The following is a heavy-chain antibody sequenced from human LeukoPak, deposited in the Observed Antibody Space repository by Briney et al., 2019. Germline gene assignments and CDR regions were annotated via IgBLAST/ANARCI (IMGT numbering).Heavy chain of an antibody. J-gene: IGHJ4*02. CDR3: ASDTILNDFWSGYDDY. CDR1: GVTFSSNY. Sequence: GGSLRLSCAASGVTFSSNYMSWVRQAPGKGLEWVSVIYSGGGTYHADCVKGRFTISRDNSKNTLYLQMNSLRAEDTAVYYCASDTILNDFWSGYDDYWGQGTLVTVSS. CDR2: IYSGGGT. D-gene: IGHD3-3*01. V-gene: IGHV3-66*02.